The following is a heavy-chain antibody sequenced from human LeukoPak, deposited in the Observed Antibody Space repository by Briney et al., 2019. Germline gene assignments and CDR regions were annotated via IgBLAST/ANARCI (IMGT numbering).Heavy chain of an antibody. CDR3: ASQRGYSGYESLHFDY. V-gene: IGHV4-34*01. CDR2: INHSGST. Sequence: PSETLSLTCAVYGGSFSGYYWSWIRQPPGKGLEWIGEINHSGSTNYNPSLKSRVTISVDTSKNQFSLKLSSVTAADTAVYYCASQRGYSGYESLHFDYWGQGTLVTVSS. CDR1: GGSFSGYY. J-gene: IGHJ4*02. D-gene: IGHD5-12*01.